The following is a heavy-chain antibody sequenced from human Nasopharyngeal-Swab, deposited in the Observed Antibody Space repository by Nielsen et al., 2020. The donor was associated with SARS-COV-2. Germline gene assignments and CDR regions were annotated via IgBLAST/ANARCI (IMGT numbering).Heavy chain of an antibody. CDR2: IKQDGSEK. CDR3: ARSRIDY. Sequence: GESLKLPCAAPGFTFSYYWMSWVRQAPGKGLEWVANIKQDGSEKYYVDSVKGRFTISRDNAKNSVYLQMNSLRAEDTAVYYCARSRIDYWGQGTLVTVSS. CDR1: GFTFSYYW. J-gene: IGHJ4*02. V-gene: IGHV3-7*01.